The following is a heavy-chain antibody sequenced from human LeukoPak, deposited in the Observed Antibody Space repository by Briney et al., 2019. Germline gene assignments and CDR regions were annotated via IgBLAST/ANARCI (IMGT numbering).Heavy chain of an antibody. CDR3: ASSGIAVDGGNFDS. Sequence: SQTLSLTCVISGDSVSSKTGVRNWIRQSPSRGLEWLGRTYYRSKWYNDYAVSVRGRITISPDTSKNQFSLRLPSVTPADTAVFACASSGIAVDGGNFDSWGQGTLVTVSS. V-gene: IGHV6-1*01. D-gene: IGHD6-19*01. CDR1: GDSVSSKTGV. CDR2: TYYRSKWYN. J-gene: IGHJ4*02.